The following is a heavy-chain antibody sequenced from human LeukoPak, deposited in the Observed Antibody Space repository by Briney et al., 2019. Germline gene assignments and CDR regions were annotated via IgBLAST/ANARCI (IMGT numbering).Heavy chain of an antibody. Sequence: PGGSLRLSCAASGFTFSSYGMHWVRQAPGKGLEWVAFIRYDGSNKYYADSVKGRFTISRDNSKNTLYLQMNSLRAEDTAVYYCAKDRAARPSRFEDWGQGTLVTVSS. CDR1: GFTFSSYG. CDR2: IRYDGSNK. D-gene: IGHD6-6*01. V-gene: IGHV3-30*02. J-gene: IGHJ4*02. CDR3: AKDRAARPSRFED.